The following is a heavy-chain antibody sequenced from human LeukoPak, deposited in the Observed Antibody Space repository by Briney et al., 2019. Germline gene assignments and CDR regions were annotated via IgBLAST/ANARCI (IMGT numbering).Heavy chain of an antibody. D-gene: IGHD6-13*01. CDR3: ARGLSSWFNWFDP. CDR1: GYTFTSYA. CDR2: INAGNGNT. Sequence: AASVKVSCKASGYTFTSYAMHWVRQAPGQRLEWMRWINAGNGNTKYSQKFQGRVTITRDTSASTAYMELSSLRSEDTAVYYCARGLSSWFNWFDPWGQGTLVTVSS. J-gene: IGHJ5*02. V-gene: IGHV1-3*01.